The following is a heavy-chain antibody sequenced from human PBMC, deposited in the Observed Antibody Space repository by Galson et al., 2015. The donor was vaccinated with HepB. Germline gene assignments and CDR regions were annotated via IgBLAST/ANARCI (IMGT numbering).Heavy chain of an antibody. CDR1: GFTFRSDA. J-gene: IGHJ3*02. V-gene: IGHV3-30-3*01. CDR2: ISYDGSNK. D-gene: IGHD1-14*01. Sequence: SLRLSCAVSGFTFRSDAMHWVRQAPGKGLEWVALISYDGSNKYYADSVKGRFTISRDNSKNTLYLQMNSLRAEDTAVYFCAGGNLPHIFAIWGQGTLVTVSS. CDR3: AGGNLPHIFAI.